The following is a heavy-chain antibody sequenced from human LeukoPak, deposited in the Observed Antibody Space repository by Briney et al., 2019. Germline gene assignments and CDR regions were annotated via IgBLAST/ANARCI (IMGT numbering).Heavy chain of an antibody. Sequence: GGSLRLSCAASGFTFSSDSMNWVRQAPGKGLEWVASITSSSSYTYYAGSVKGRFTISRDNAKDSLYLQMNSLRAEDTAVYYCAKCGYDLDYYYYYGMDVWGQGTTVTVSS. CDR3: AKCGYDLDYYYYYGMDV. D-gene: IGHD5-12*01. CDR1: GFTFSSDS. V-gene: IGHV3-21*01. J-gene: IGHJ6*02. CDR2: ITSSSSYT.